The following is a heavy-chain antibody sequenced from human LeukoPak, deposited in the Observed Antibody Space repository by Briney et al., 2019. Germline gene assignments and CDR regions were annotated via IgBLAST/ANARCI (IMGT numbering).Heavy chain of an antibody. V-gene: IGHV1-18*01. J-gene: IGHJ4*02. CDR1: GYTFTNYG. D-gene: IGHD2-15*01. CDR3: ARDRRRVVAASTFDY. CDR2: ISPYNGNT. Sequence: AASVKVSCKASGYTFTNYGISWVRQAPGQGLEWMGWISPYNGNTNYAQELQGRVTMTTDTSTSTVYMELRSLRSDDTAVYYCARDRRRVVAASTFDYWGQGTLVTVSS.